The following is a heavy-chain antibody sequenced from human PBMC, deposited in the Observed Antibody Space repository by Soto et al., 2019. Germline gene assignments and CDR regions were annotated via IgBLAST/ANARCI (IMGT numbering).Heavy chain of an antibody. CDR3: ARVFVALKAYGCFQH. Sequence: QLQLQESGPGLVKPSETLSLTCTVSGGSISSSSYYWGWIRQPPGKGLEWIGSIYYSGSTYYNPSLKSRVTISVDTSKNQFSLKLSSVTAADTAVYYCARVFVALKAYGCFQHWGQGTLVTVSS. J-gene: IGHJ1*01. CDR1: GGSISSSSYY. CDR2: IYYSGST. V-gene: IGHV4-39*01. D-gene: IGHD4-17*01.